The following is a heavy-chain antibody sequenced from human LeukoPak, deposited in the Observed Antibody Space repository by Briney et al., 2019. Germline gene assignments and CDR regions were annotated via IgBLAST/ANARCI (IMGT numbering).Heavy chain of an antibody. D-gene: IGHD3-10*01. J-gene: IGHJ4*02. CDR2: INHSGST. Sequence: PSETLSLTCAVYGGSFSAYYWSWIRQPPGKGLEWIGEINHSGSTNYNPSLKSRVTISVDTSKNQFSLKLSSVTAADTAVYYCARHRRLWFGELLQDFDYWGQGTLVTVSS. V-gene: IGHV4-34*01. CDR3: ARHRRLWFGELLQDFDY. CDR1: GGSFSAYY.